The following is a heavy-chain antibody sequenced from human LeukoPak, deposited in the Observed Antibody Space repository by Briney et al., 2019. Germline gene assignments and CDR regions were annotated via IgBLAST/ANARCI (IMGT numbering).Heavy chain of an antibody. Sequence: SETLSLTCTVSGGSISSSSYYWGWIRQPPGKGLEWIGSIYYSGSTYYNPSLKRRVTISVDTSKNQFSLKLSSVTAADTAVYYCAGGGNWNYVLYKWFDPWGQGTLVTVSS. D-gene: IGHD1-7*01. CDR1: GGSISSSSYY. V-gene: IGHV4-39*01. CDR3: AGGGNWNYVLYKWFDP. J-gene: IGHJ5*02. CDR2: IYYSGST.